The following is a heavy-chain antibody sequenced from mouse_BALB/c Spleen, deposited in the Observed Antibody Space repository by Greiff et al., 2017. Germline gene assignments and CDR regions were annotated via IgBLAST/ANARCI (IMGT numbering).Heavy chain of an antibody. CDR3: ARHDGYYSYWYFDV. CDR1: GFTFSSYT. V-gene: IGHV5-12-2*01. D-gene: IGHD2-3*01. J-gene: IGHJ1*01. CDR2: ISNGGGST. Sequence: EVQLVESGGGLVQPGGSLKLSCAASGFTFSSYTMSWVRQTPEKRLEWVAYISNGGGSTYYPDTVKGRFTISRDNAKNTLYLQMSSLKSEDTAMYYCARHDGYYSYWYFDVWGAGTTVTVSS.